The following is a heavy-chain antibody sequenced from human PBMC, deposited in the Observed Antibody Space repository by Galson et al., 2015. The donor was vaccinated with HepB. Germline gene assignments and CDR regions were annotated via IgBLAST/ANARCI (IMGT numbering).Heavy chain of an antibody. Sequence: LRLSCAASGFTFSNAWMSWVRQAPGKGLEWVGRIKSKTDGGTTDYAAPVKGRFTISRDDSKNTLYLQMNSLKTEDTAVYYCTTKGRWELLLDYWGQGTLVTVSS. J-gene: IGHJ4*02. CDR3: TTKGRWELLLDY. V-gene: IGHV3-15*01. CDR1: GFTFSNAW. CDR2: IKSKTDGGTT. D-gene: IGHD1-26*01.